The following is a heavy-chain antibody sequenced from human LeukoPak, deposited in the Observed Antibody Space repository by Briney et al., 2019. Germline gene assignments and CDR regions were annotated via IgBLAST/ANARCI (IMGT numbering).Heavy chain of an antibody. V-gene: IGHV4-38-2*02. CDR3: ARDPTDYYDSSGYYEKDY. CDR2: ISHTGST. Sequence: PSETLSLTCTVSGYSISSGYYWGWIRQPPGKGLEWIGTISHTGSTYYTPSLKSRVTISVDTSKNQFSLKLSSVTAADTAVYYCARDPTDYYDSSGYYEKDYWGQGTLVTVSS. D-gene: IGHD3-22*01. CDR1: GYSISSGYY. J-gene: IGHJ4*02.